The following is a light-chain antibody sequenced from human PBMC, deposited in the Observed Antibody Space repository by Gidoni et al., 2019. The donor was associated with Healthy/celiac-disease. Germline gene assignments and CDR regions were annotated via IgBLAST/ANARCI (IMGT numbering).Light chain of an antibody. J-gene: IGKJ4*01. CDR1: QSVSSY. CDR2: DAS. CDR3: QQRSDWLT. Sequence: EIVLTQSPATLSLSPGERATLSCSASQSVSSYLAWYQQKPGQAPRLLIYDASNRAPGIPARFSGSGSGTDFTLTISSLEPEDFAVYYCQQRSDWLTFGGGTKVEIK. V-gene: IGKV3-11*01.